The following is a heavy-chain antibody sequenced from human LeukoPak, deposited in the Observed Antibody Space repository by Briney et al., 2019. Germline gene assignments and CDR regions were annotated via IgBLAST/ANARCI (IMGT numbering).Heavy chain of an antibody. CDR1: GGSISSSSYY. J-gene: IGHJ4*02. CDR3: VAGFDY. Sequence: SETLSLTCTVSGGSISSSSYYWGWIRQPPEKGLEWIGSIYYSGSTYYNPSLKSRVTISVDTSKNQFSLKLSSVTAADTAVYYCVAGFDYWGQGTLVTVSS. V-gene: IGHV4-39*07. CDR2: IYYSGST.